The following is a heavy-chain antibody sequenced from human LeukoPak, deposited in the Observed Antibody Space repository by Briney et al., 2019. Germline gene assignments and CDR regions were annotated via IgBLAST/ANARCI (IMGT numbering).Heavy chain of an antibody. CDR1: GYTFTGYY. CDR3: ARTGTDYYGMDV. J-gene: IGHJ6*04. V-gene: IGHV1-2*04. Sequence: ASVKVSCKASGYTFTGYYMHWVRQAPGQGLEWMGWINPNSGGTNYAQKFQGWVTMTRDTSISTAYMELSRLRSDDTAVYYCARTGTDYYGMDVWGKGTTVTVSS. CDR2: INPNSGGT. D-gene: IGHD1-1*01.